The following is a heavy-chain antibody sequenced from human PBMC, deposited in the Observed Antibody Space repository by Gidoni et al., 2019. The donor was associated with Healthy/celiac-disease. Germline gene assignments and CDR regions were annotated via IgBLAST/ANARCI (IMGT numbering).Heavy chain of an antibody. Sequence: QVQLVQSGAEVKKPGSSVKVSCKASGGTFSSYAICWVRQAPGQGLEWMGGIIPIFGTANYAQKFQGRVKITADESTSTAYMELSSLRSEDTAVDYCAREDLTIFGVVIMSYYGMDVWGQGTTVTVSS. J-gene: IGHJ6*02. CDR2: IIPIFGTA. CDR3: AREDLTIFGVVIMSYYGMDV. V-gene: IGHV1-69*01. D-gene: IGHD3-3*01. CDR1: GGTFSSYA.